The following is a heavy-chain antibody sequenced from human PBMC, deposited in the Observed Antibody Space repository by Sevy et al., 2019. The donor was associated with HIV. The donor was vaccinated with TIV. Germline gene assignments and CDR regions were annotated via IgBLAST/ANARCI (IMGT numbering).Heavy chain of an antibody. Sequence: GGSLRLSCAASGFTFSSYAMNWVRQAPGKGLEWVAVIWCNGSNKYNADSVKGRFTISRDNSKNTLYLQMNSLRAEDTAVYYCASAYYTGSGSYGAFDIWGQGTMVTVSS. J-gene: IGHJ3*02. CDR1: GFTFSSYA. V-gene: IGHV3-33*01. D-gene: IGHD3-10*01. CDR3: ASAYYTGSGSYGAFDI. CDR2: IWCNGSNK.